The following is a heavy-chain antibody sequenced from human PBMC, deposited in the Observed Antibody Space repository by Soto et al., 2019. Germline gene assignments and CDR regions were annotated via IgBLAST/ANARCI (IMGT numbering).Heavy chain of an antibody. D-gene: IGHD3-10*01. CDR3: ARDNLINSYFDY. V-gene: IGHV3-30-3*01. CDR2: ISYDGTNE. J-gene: IGHJ4*02. Sequence: QVQLVDSGGGVVQPGRSLRLSCAASGFNFRDYAMHWVRQAPGKGLEWVALISYDGTNEYYADSVKGRFTISRDNSKHTLYLQMNSLRAEDTAVYYCARDNLINSYFDYWAQGTPVTVSS. CDR1: GFNFRDYA.